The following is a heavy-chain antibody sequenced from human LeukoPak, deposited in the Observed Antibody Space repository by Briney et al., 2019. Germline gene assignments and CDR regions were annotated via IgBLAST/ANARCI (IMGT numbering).Heavy chain of an antibody. V-gene: IGHV1-2*02. J-gene: IGHJ4*02. Sequence: ASVKVSCKASGYTFTGYYIHWVRQAPGQGFEWMGWIHPNIGGTKYVQKFQGRVTMTRDTSISTVYMELSSLSSDDTAVYYCARGGSGLAYWGQGTLVTVSS. CDR2: IHPNIGGT. D-gene: IGHD3-3*01. CDR1: GYTFTGYY. CDR3: ARGGSGLAY.